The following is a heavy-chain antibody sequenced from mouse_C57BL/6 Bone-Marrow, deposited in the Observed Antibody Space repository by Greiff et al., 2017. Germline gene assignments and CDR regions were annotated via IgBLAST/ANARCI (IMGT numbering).Heavy chain of an antibody. CDR1: GYTFTSYW. CDR2: IHPNSGST. J-gene: IGHJ4*01. V-gene: IGHV1-64*01. D-gene: IGHD1-1*02. CDR3: ASRWYYYAMDY. Sequence: QVQLQQPGAELVKPGASVKLSCKASGYTFTSYWMHWVKQRPGQGLEWIGMIHPNSGSTNYNEKFKSKATLTVDKSSCTAYMQLSSLTSEDSAVXYCASRWYYYAMDYWGQGTSVTVSS.